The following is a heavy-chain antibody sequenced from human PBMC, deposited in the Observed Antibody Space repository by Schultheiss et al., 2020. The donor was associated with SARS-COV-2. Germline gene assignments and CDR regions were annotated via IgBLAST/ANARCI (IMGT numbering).Heavy chain of an antibody. Sequence: SETLSLTCAVYGGSFSGYYWSWIRQPPGKGLEWIGEINHSGSTNYNPSLKSRVTISVDTSKNQFSLKLSSVTAADTAVYYCASPLPLAYYYDSSGYFPLDAFDIWGQGTMVTVSS. CDR2: INHSGST. D-gene: IGHD3-22*01. V-gene: IGHV4-34*01. J-gene: IGHJ3*02. CDR1: GGSFSGYY. CDR3: ASPLPLAYYYDSSGYFPLDAFDI.